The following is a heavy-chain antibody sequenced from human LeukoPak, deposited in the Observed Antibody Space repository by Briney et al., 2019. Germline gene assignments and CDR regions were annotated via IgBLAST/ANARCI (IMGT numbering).Heavy chain of an antibody. V-gene: IGHV3-48*01. CDR1: GFTFSSYS. J-gene: IGHJ5*02. CDR2: ISSSSSTI. CDR3: ARGYGDYVDWFDP. D-gene: IGHD4-17*01. Sequence: GGSLRLSCAASGFTFSSYSMNWVRQAPGKGLEWVSYISSSSSTIYYADSVKGRFTISRDSAKNSLYLQMSSLRAEDTAVYYCARGYGDYVDWFDPWGQGTLVTVSS.